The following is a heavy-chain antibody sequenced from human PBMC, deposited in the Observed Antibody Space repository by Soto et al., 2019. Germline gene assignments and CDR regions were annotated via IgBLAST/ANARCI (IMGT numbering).Heavy chain of an antibody. Sequence: PGGSLRLSCAASGFTFSSYGMHWVRQAPGKGLEWVAVIWYDGSNKYYADSVKGRFTISRDNSKNTLYLQMNSLRAEDTAVYYCAIKPQYCSGGSCYSALDPWGQGPLVTVSS. D-gene: IGHD2-15*01. CDR1: GFTFSSYG. CDR2: IWYDGSNK. V-gene: IGHV3-33*01. J-gene: IGHJ5*02. CDR3: AIKPQYCSGGSCYSALDP.